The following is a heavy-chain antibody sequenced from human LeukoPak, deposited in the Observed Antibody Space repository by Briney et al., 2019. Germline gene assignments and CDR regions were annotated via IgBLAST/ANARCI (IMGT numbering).Heavy chain of an antibody. V-gene: IGHV3-49*04. CDR1: GFNFGDYA. D-gene: IGHD3-10*01. J-gene: IGHJ5*02. Sequence: GGSLRLSCTASGFNFGDYALSWVRQAPGKGLEWVGYIKSEAYGGTADYAASVKGRFTISRDDSKSIAYLHVDSLKTEDTAVYYCSREDSYYGSPTHRVSDHWGQGTLVTVSS. CDR3: SREDSYYGSPTHRVSDH. CDR2: IKSEAYGGTA.